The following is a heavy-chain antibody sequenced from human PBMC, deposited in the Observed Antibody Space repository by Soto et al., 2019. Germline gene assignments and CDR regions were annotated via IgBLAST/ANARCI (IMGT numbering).Heavy chain of an antibody. CDR3: VRIAITATTKWGAFDV. J-gene: IGHJ3*01. CDR2: ISPGDDVS. D-gene: IGHD1-20*01. V-gene: IGHV3-23*01. CDR1: GFTFSSFV. Sequence: EVQLLESGGGLVQPGGSLRLSCAASGFTFSSFVMNWVRQAPGKGLEWVSTISPGDDVSHYTDSVKGRFTISRDNSRRTLHLQMDSLRVEDAAVYFCVRIAITATTKWGAFDVWGQGTAVTVSS.